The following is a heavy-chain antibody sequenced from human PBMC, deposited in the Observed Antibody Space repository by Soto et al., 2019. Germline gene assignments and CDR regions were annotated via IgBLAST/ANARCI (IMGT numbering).Heavy chain of an antibody. CDR2: INAGNGNT. CDR3: ATKGRWYVGYYYYGMDV. V-gene: IGHV1-3*01. J-gene: IGHJ6*02. D-gene: IGHD6-13*01. CDR1: GYTFTSYA. Sequence: ASVKVSCKASGYTFTSYAMHWVRQAPGQRLEWMGWINAGNGNTIYAQKFQGRVTMTEDTSTDTAYMELSSLRSEDTAVYYCATKGRWYVGYYYYGMDVWGQGTTVTVSS.